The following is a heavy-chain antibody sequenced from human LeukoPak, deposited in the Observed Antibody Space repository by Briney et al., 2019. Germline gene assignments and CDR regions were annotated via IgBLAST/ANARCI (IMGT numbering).Heavy chain of an antibody. D-gene: IGHD1-14*01. CDR3: ARAYKASPLHNAIDS. Sequence: SETLSLTCAVCGGSFSGYFWSWIRQTPGKGLEWIGETDHSGTTNYNPSLKSRVIISPDTSKSQFSLKVNSVTAADTAVYYCARAYKASPLHNAIDSWGQGTLVTASS. V-gene: IGHV4-34*01. CDR2: TDHSGTT. CDR1: GGSFSGYF. J-gene: IGHJ4*02.